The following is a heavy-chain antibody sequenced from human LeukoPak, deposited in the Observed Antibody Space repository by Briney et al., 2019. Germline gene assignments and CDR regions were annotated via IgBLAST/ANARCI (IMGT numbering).Heavy chain of an antibody. J-gene: IGHJ4*02. CDR2: MYSGGDR. CDR3: ARLRPPDIEDY. D-gene: IGHD5-12*01. Sequence: GGSLRLSCAASGFTVSTNYMTWVRQAPGKGLEWVSVMYSGGDRYYADSVKGRFTISRDNSKNTLYLQMNSLRAEDTAVYYCARLRPPDIEDYWGQGTLVTVSS. V-gene: IGHV3-66*04. CDR1: GFTVSTNY.